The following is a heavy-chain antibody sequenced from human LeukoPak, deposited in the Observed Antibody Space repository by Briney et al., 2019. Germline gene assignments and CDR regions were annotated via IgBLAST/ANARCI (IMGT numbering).Heavy chain of an antibody. CDR2: ISGSGGST. D-gene: IGHD2-2*01. Sequence: PGGSLRLSCAASGFTFSSYAMSWVRQAPGKGLEWVSAISGSGGSTYYEDSVKGRFTISRDNSKNTLYLQMNSLRAEDTAVYYCARDPGYCTSTSCSGYYYGMDVWGQGTTVTVSS. CDR1: GFTFSSYA. CDR3: ARDPGYCTSTSCSGYYYGMDV. J-gene: IGHJ6*02. V-gene: IGHV3-23*01.